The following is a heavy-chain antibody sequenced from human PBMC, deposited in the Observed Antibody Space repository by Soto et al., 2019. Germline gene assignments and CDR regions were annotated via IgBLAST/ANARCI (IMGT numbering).Heavy chain of an antibody. CDR1: GGSISSGGYY. V-gene: IGHV4-31*03. J-gene: IGHJ1*01. CDR2: IHHSGST. Sequence: QVQLQESGPGLVKASQTLSLTCNVSGGSISSGGYYWTWIRQHPGKGLEWIGNIHHSGSTFYNPSRXSXXSISVDTSKTQCSLKLSSVTAADTAVYFCVRGVLSWGQGTLVTVSS. D-gene: IGHD3-10*01. CDR3: VRGVLS.